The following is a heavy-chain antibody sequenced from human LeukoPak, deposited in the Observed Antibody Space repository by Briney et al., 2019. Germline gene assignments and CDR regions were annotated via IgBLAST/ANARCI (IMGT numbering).Heavy chain of an antibody. CDR2: ISSSSSNK. V-gene: IGHV3-48*01. CDR1: GFTFSSYS. CDR3: AREGYYDISD. J-gene: IGHJ4*02. D-gene: IGHD3-9*01. Sequence: GGSLRLSCAASGFTFSSYSMNWVRQTPRKGLEWVSYISSSSSNKYYADSVKGSITVSRDNGKNSLYLQMKSSVAEDTAVYYGAREGYYDISDWGQGTLVTVSS.